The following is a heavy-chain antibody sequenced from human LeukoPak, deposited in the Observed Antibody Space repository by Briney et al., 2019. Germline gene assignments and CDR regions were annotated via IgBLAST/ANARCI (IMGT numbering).Heavy chain of an antibody. CDR1: GGSFSDYY. D-gene: IGHD3-10*01. CDR2: IYYSGST. Sequence: SETLSLTCAVYGGSFSDYYWSWIRQPPGKGLEWIGYIYYSGSTYYNPSLKSRVTISVDTSKNQFSLKLSSVTAADTAVYYCARVVTMVRGDRTNWFDPWGQGTLVTVSS. V-gene: IGHV4-30-4*01. J-gene: IGHJ5*02. CDR3: ARVVTMVRGDRTNWFDP.